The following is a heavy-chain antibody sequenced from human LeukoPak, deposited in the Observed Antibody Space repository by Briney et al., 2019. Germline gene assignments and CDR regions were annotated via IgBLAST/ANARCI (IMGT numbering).Heavy chain of an antibody. D-gene: IGHD6-19*01. CDR1: GFTFSSYG. CDR3: AKEALPGIAVAGRVY. Sequence: PGGSLRLSCAASGFTFSSYGMSWVRQAPGMGLEWVSAISGSGGSTYYADSVRGRFIISRDNSKNTVYLQMNSLRAEDTAVYFCAKEALPGIAVAGRVYWGQGTLVTVSS. CDR2: ISGSGGST. V-gene: IGHV3-23*01. J-gene: IGHJ4*02.